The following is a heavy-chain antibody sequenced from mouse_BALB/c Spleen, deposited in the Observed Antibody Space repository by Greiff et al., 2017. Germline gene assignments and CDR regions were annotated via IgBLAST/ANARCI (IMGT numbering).Heavy chain of an antibody. J-gene: IGHJ3*01. Sequence: QVQLKESGPGLVAPSQSLSITCTVSGFSLTSYGVHWVRQPPGKGLEWLGVIWAGGSTNYNSALMSRLSISKDNSKSQVFLKMNSLQTDDTAMYYCARGYDYDVGAWFAYWGQGTLVTVSA. CDR1: GFSLTSYG. CDR2: IWAGGST. CDR3: ARGYDYDVGAWFAY. V-gene: IGHV2-9*02. D-gene: IGHD2-4*01.